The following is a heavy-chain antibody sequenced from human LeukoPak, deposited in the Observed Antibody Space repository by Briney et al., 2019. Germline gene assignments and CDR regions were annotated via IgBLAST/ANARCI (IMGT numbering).Heavy chain of an antibody. J-gene: IGHJ4*02. CDR3: AAILAGGRRKFDY. CDR1: GFTFTSYW. CDR2: INGDGAST. Sequence: GGSLRLSCAASGFTFTSYWMHWVRQAPGKGLVGVSRINGDGASTAYADSVKGRFTISRDNTKNTLYLQVNSLRAEDTAVYYFAAILAGGRRKFDYWGQGTLVTVSS. D-gene: IGHD6-13*01. V-gene: IGHV3-74*01.